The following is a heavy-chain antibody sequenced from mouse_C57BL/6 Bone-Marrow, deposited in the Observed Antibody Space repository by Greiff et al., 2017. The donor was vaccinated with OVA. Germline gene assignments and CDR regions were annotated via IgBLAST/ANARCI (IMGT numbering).Heavy chain of an antibody. D-gene: IGHD2-2*01. V-gene: IGHV1-9*01. CDR3: ARYGLRGCFDY. CDR2: ILPGSGST. CDR1: GYTFTGYW. Sequence: QVQLQQSGAELARPGASVKLSCKATGYTFTGYWIEWVKQRPGHGLEWIGEILPGSGSTNYNEKFKGKATFTADTSSNTAYMQLSSLAAEDSAIYYCARYGLRGCFDYWGQGTTLTVSS. J-gene: IGHJ2*01.